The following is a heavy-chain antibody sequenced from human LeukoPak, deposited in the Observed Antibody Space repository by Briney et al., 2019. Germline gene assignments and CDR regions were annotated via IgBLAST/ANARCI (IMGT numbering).Heavy chain of an antibody. Sequence: ASVKVSCKASGYTFTGYYMHWVRQAPGQGLEWTGWINPNSGGTNYAQKFQGRVTMTTDTSTSTAYMELRSLRSDDTAVYYCARTLTYYYDSSGYYPPLGYWGQGTLVTVSS. V-gene: IGHV1-2*02. D-gene: IGHD3-22*01. CDR2: INPNSGGT. J-gene: IGHJ4*02. CDR3: ARTLTYYYDSSGYYPPLGY. CDR1: GYTFTGYY.